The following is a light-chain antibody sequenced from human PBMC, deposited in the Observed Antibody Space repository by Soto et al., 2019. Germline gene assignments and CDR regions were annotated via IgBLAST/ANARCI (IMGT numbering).Light chain of an antibody. CDR2: GAS. V-gene: IGKV3-20*01. CDR1: QSVSSKY. CDR3: QQYGSSIWT. J-gene: IGKJ1*01. Sequence: EIVWTQSPGSLSLSPGERASLSGRASQSVSSKYLDWYQNKPGQAPRLLIYGASSRAPGIPDRFSGSGSGTDFNLTISRLETEDFAVYDCQQYGSSIWTFGQGTKVDIK.